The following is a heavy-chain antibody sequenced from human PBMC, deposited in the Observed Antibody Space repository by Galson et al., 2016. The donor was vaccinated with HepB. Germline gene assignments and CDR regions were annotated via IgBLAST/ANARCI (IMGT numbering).Heavy chain of an antibody. J-gene: IGHJ2*01. Sequence: LRLSCATSGFTFADHPVSWFRQAPGKGLEWVGFIRSKDYGATTAYAASVQGRFTISRDESEITAYLQMNRLKSEDTTIYYCSRVAMAVAGNWYFDLWGRGTLVTVSS. D-gene: IGHD6-19*01. CDR2: IRSKDYGATT. CDR1: GFTFADHP. CDR3: SRVAMAVAGNWYFDL. V-gene: IGHV3-49*03.